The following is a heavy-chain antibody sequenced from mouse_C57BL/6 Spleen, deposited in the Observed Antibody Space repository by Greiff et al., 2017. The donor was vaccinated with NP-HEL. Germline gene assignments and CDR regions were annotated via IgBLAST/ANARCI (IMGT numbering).Heavy chain of an antibody. CDR1: GFNIKNTS. CDR2: IDPAAGNT. D-gene: IGHD1-1*01. CDR3: ASVDDYYGSSYAMDY. Sequence: VQLKQSVAELVRPGASVKLSCTASGFNIKNTSMHWVQQRPEQGLEWIGRIDPAAGNTKYAAKFPGNATITADTSFNTSCLQLSSLTSEDTAIYYCASVDDYYGSSYAMDYWGQGTSVTVSS. J-gene: IGHJ4*01. V-gene: IGHV14-3*01.